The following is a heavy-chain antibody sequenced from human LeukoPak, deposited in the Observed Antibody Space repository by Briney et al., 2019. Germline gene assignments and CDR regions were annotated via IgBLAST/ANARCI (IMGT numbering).Heavy chain of an antibody. D-gene: IGHD6-19*01. Sequence: SETLSLTCTVSGGSIASYYWGWIRQPPGKGLEWIGSIYYSGSTYYNPSLKSRVTISVDTSKNQFSLKLSSVTAADTAVYYCAREGVAVARTAFDYWGQGTLVTVSS. CDR1: GGSIASYY. J-gene: IGHJ4*02. CDR3: AREGVAVARTAFDY. CDR2: IYYSGST. V-gene: IGHV4-39*07.